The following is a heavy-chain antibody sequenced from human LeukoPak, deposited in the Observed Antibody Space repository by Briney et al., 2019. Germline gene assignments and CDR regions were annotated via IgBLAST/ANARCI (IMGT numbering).Heavy chain of an antibody. D-gene: IGHD3-22*01. CDR2: IYYSGST. CDR3: AREGADYDSSGFDAFDI. Sequence: SETLSLTCTVSGGSISSSSYYWGWIRQPPGKGLEWIGSIYYSGSTYYNPSLKSRVTISVDTSKNQFSLKLSSVTAADTAVYYCAREGADYDSSGFDAFDIWGQGTMVTVSS. V-gene: IGHV4-39*02. J-gene: IGHJ3*02. CDR1: GGSISSSSYY.